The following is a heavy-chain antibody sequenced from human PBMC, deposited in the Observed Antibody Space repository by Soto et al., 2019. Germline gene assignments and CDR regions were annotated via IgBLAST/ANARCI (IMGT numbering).Heavy chain of an antibody. CDR2: INPSGGST. CDR1: GGTFSSYY. CDR3: ARDPRITIFGVVTEHGLAGFGGMDV. J-gene: IGHJ6*02. D-gene: IGHD3-3*01. Sequence: ASVKVSCKASGGTFSSYYMHWVRQAPGQGLEWMGIINPSGGSTSYAQKFQGRVTMTRDTSTSTVYMELSSLRSEDTAVYYCARDPRITIFGVVTEHGLAGFGGMDVWGQGTTVTVSS. V-gene: IGHV1-46*01.